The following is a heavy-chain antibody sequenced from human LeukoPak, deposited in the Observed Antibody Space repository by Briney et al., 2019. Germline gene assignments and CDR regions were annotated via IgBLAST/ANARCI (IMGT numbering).Heavy chain of an antibody. CDR1: GFTFSSYG. J-gene: IGHJ4*02. CDR2: ISYDGSNK. V-gene: IGHV3-30*18. CDR3: AKDPATSPPTAY. Sequence: PGGSLRLSRAASGFTFSSYGMHWVRQAPGKGLEWVAVISYDGSNKYYADSVKGRFTISRDNSKNTLYLQMNSLRAEDTAVYYCAKDPATSPPTAYWGQGTLVTVSS. D-gene: IGHD1-26*01.